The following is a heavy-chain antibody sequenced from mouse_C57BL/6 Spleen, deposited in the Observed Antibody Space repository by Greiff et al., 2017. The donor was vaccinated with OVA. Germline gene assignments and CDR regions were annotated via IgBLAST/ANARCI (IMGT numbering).Heavy chain of an antibody. CDR2: IRNKANGYTT. J-gene: IGHJ1*03. Sequence: EVKLVESGGGLVQPGGSLSLSCAASGFTFTDYYMSWVRQPPGKALEWLGFIRNKANGYTTEYSASVKGRFTISRDNSQSILYLPMNALRAEDSATYYCAGDIHYGSRSYWYFDVWGTGTTVTVSS. CDR3: AGDIHYGSRSYWYFDV. D-gene: IGHD1-1*01. CDR1: GFTFTDYY. V-gene: IGHV7-3*01.